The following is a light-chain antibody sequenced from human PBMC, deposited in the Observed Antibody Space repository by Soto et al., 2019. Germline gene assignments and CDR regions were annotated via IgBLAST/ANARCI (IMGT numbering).Light chain of an antibody. CDR1: SSNIGSNT. J-gene: IGLJ2*01. CDR2: NNS. Sequence: QSVLTQPPSASGTPGQMVTISCSGRSSNIGSNTVNWYQQLPGMAPKLLIYNNSQRPSGVPDRFSGSKSGTSASLAISGLQSEDEAGYYCAAWDDSMRGLEFGGGTKLTVL. CDR3: AAWDDSMRGLE. V-gene: IGLV1-44*01.